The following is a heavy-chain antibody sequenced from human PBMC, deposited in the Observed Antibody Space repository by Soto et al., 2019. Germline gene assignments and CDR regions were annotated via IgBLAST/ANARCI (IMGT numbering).Heavy chain of an antibody. V-gene: IGHV4-59*02. CDR1: GASVSSYY. J-gene: IGHJ4*02. CDR2: NYNSGGP. D-gene: IGHD5-18*01. Sequence: SETLSLTCTVSGASVSSYYWSWIRQPPGKGLEWIGYNYNSGGPHYNPSLKSRVTISLDTSKNQFSLTLSSVTAADTAAYYCARDYSGASTFDYWGQGTLVTVS. CDR3: ARDYSGASTFDY.